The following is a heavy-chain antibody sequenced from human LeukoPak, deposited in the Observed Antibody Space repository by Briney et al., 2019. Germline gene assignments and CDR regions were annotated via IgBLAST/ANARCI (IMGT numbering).Heavy chain of an antibody. Sequence: ASVTVSCKASGYTFTSYGISWVRQAPGQGLEWMGWISAYNGNTNYAQKLQGRVTMTTDTSTSTAYMELRSLRSDDTAVYYCARVSMVRGVTVYYFDYWGQGALVIVAS. J-gene: IGHJ4*02. CDR1: GYTFTSYG. CDR3: ARVSMVRGVTVYYFDY. CDR2: ISAYNGNT. V-gene: IGHV1-18*01. D-gene: IGHD3-10*01.